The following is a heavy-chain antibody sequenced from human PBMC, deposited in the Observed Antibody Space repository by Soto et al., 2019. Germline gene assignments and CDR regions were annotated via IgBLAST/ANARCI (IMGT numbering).Heavy chain of an antibody. J-gene: IGHJ4*02. V-gene: IGHV4-59*12. Sequence: QVVLQESGPGLVKPSETLSLTCSVSGRSITSYYWSWVRQPPGKGLEWIGYIYDNGITSQNPSLKSRVTMSADTSQNQFSLKLTSVKGADTAVYYCARTYDSNGYANEFDYWGQGILVTVTS. CDR3: ARTYDSNGYANEFDY. CDR1: GRSITSYY. D-gene: IGHD3-22*01. CDR2: IYDNGIT.